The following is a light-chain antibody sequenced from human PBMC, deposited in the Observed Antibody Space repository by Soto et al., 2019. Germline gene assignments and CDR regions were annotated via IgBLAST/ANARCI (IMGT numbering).Light chain of an antibody. CDR2: GAS. CDR1: QSVSSN. V-gene: IGKV3-15*01. Sequence: EIVMTQSPATLSVSPGERATLSCRASQSVSSNLAWYQQKPGQAPRLLIYGASTSATGIPARFSGSGSGTDVTLTISSLQSEDFAVYYCQQYNNWPPITFGPGTKVDIK. J-gene: IGKJ3*01. CDR3: QQYNNWPPIT.